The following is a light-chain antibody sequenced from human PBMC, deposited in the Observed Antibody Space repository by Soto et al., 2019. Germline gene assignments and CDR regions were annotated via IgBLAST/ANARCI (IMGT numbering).Light chain of an antibody. V-gene: IGLV2-14*01. J-gene: IGLJ1*01. CDR2: AVS. CDR3: CSYASTSTYV. CDR1: SSDIGAFNY. Sequence: QSALTQPASVSGSPGQSITISCTGTSSDIGAFNYVSWYQQHPGKAPKLIIYAVSNRPSGVSERVSGSKSDSTASLSISGLQAEDEADYYCCSYASTSTYVFGPGTKLTVL.